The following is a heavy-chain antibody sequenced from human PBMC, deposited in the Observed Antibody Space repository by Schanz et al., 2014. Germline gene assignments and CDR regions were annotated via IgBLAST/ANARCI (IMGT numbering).Heavy chain of an antibody. Sequence: VQLEQSGAEVKKPGASVKVSCKASGYTFTSHGISWVRQAPGQGLEWMGWITAYNGDTNYALKLQGRVTMTTDTSTGTAYMELSSLRSEDTAVYYCASSGAGYSSSWDFDYWGQGTLVTVSS. J-gene: IGHJ4*02. V-gene: IGHV1-18*01. CDR3: ASSGAGYSSSWDFDY. D-gene: IGHD6-13*01. CDR1: GYTFTSHG. CDR2: ITAYNGDT.